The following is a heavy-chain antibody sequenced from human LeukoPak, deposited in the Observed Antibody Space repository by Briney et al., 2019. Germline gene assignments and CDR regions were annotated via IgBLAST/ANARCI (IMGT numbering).Heavy chain of an antibody. Sequence: GGSLRPSCAAPGFTSSSYEMNWVGKAPGKGREWVSSISSSGSTIYYADSVKGRFTISRDNAKNSLYLQMNSLRAEDTAVYYCARYGLELLGDAFDIWGQGTMVTVSS. D-gene: IGHD1-7*01. CDR1: GFTSSSYE. CDR3: ARYGLELLGDAFDI. V-gene: IGHV3-48*03. J-gene: IGHJ3*02. CDR2: ISSSGSTI.